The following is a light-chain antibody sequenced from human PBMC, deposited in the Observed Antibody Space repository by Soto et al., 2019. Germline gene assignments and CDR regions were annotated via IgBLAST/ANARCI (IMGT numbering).Light chain of an antibody. CDR1: QSISNY. Sequence: DIQMTQSPSSLSASVGDRVTITCRASQSISNYLNWYQQKPGKAPNLLISAASSLQSGVPSRFSGSGSGTDFTLTISSLQPEDFATYYCQQTYSAPLTFGGGTKVDIK. CDR3: QQTYSAPLT. V-gene: IGKV1-39*01. CDR2: AAS. J-gene: IGKJ4*01.